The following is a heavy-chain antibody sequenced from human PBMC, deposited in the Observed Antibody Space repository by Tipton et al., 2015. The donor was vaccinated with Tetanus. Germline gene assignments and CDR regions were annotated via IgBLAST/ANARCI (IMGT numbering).Heavy chain of an antibody. D-gene: IGHD3-22*01. CDR1: GGSISSSSYY. V-gene: IGHV4-39*01. J-gene: IGHJ4*02. Sequence: TLSLTCTVSGGSISSSSYYWGWIRQPPGKGLEWIGSIYYSGSTYYNPSLTSRVTISVDTSKNQFSLKLSFVTAADTAVYYCARLSSGAFDYWGQGTLVTVSS. CDR3: ARLSSGAFDY. CDR2: IYYSGST.